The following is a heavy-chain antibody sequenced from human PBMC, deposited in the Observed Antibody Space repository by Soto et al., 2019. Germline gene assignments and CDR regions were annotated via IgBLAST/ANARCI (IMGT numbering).Heavy chain of an antibody. V-gene: IGHV4-31*03. J-gene: IGHJ4*02. D-gene: IGHD3-22*01. CDR2: IYYSGST. CDR3: ARENNYYDSSGYYFPIGFDY. CDR1: GCSISSGGYY. Sequence: TLSLTCTVSGCSISSGGYYWSWIRQHPGKGLEWIGYIYYSGSTYYNPSLKSRVTISVDTSKNQFSLKLSSVTAADTAVYYCARENNYYDSSGYYFPIGFDYWGQGTLVTVSS.